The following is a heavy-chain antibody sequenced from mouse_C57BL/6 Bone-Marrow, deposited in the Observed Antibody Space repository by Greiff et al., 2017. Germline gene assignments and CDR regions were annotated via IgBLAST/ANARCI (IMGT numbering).Heavy chain of an antibody. CDR2: ISSGGSYT. Sequence: VQLKESGGDLVKPGGSLKLSCAASGFTFSSYGMSWVRQTPDKRLEWVATISSGGSYTYYPDSVKGRFTISRDNAKNTLYLQMSSLKSEDTAMYYCARRDYGSFYYAMDYWGQGTSVTVSS. J-gene: IGHJ4*01. D-gene: IGHD1-1*01. CDR1: GFTFSSYG. V-gene: IGHV5-6*01. CDR3: ARRDYGSFYYAMDY.